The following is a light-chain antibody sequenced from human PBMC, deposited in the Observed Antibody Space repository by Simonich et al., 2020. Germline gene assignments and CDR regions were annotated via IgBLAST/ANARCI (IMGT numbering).Light chain of an antibody. CDR3: SSDTSSSTLV. Sequence: QSALTQPASVSGSPGQSITISCTGTSSDVGSYNLVSWYQQHPGKAPKLMIYEGSKRPSGVSNRFSGSKSGNTASLTISGLQAEDEADYYCSSDTSSSTLVFGGGTKLTVL. CDR2: EGS. J-gene: IGLJ2*01. CDR1: SSDVGSYNL. V-gene: IGLV2-14*02.